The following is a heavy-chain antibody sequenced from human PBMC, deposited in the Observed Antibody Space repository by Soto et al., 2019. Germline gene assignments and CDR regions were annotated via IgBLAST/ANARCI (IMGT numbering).Heavy chain of an antibody. CDR1: GYTFSSYT. CDR3: ARRTRKYIAVVPAALHFDY. D-gene: IGHD2-2*01. J-gene: IGHJ4*02. CDR2: INTGNSYT. Sequence: ASVKVSCKASGYTFSSYTMHWVRQAPGQSLEWMGWINTGNSYTKYSRKFQGRVTITRDTSASTAYMEQSSLRSEDTAVYYCARRTRKYIAVVPAALHFDYWGQGTLVTVSS. V-gene: IGHV1-3*04.